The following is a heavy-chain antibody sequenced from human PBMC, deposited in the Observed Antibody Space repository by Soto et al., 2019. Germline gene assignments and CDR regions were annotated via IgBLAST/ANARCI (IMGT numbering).Heavy chain of an antibody. CDR3: ARPAWLQTGWFDP. Sequence: SETLSLTCAVYGGSFSGYYWSWIRQPPGKGLEWIGEINHSGSTNYNPSLKSRVTISVDTSKNQFSLKLSSVTAADTAVYYCARPAWLQTGWFDPWGQGPLVT. J-gene: IGHJ5*02. CDR1: GGSFSGYY. D-gene: IGHD5-12*01. CDR2: INHSGST. V-gene: IGHV4-34*01.